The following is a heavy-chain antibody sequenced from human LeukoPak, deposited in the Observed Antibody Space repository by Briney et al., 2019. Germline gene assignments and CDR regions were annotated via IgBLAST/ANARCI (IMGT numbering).Heavy chain of an antibody. CDR1: GGTFSSYT. CDR3: ATLPSSYCGGDCYPRV. Sequence: SVKVSCKASGGTFSSYTISWVRQAPGQGLEWMGRIIPILGIANYAQKFQGRVTTTADKSTSTAYMELSSLRSEDTAVYYCATLPSSYCGGDCYPRVWGQGTLVTVSS. D-gene: IGHD2-21*02. V-gene: IGHV1-69*02. J-gene: IGHJ4*02. CDR2: IIPILGIA.